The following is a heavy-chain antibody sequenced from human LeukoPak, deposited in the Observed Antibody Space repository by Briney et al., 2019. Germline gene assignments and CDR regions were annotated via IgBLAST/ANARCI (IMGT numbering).Heavy chain of an antibody. CDR3: ANNDYGDYEEGYYFDY. CDR2: IYHSGST. J-gene: IGHJ4*02. Sequence: PSETLSLTCTVSGYSISSGYYWGWIRQPPGKGLEWIGSIYHSGSTYYNPSLKSRVTISVDTSKNQFSLKLSSVTAADTAVYYCANNDYGDYEEGYYFDYWGQGTLVTVSS. D-gene: IGHD4-17*01. V-gene: IGHV4-38-2*02. CDR1: GYSISSGYY.